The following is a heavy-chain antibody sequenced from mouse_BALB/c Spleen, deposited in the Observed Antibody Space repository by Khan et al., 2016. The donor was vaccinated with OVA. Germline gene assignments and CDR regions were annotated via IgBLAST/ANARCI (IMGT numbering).Heavy chain of an antibody. V-gene: IGHV1-4*01. CDR1: GYTFTSYT. Sequence: QVQLQQSGAELARPGASVKMSCKASGYTFTSYTMHWVKQRPGQGLEWIGYITPRSSFTNYNQKFNDKATLNADKSSSTAYMQLSSLTSEDSAVYYCARSTSLYIMDYWGQGTSVTVSS. D-gene: IGHD1-1*01. J-gene: IGHJ4*01. CDR2: ITPRSSFT. CDR3: ARSTSLYIMDY.